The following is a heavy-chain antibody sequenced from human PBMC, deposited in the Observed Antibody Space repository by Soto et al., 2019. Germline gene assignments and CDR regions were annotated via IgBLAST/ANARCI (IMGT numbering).Heavy chain of an antibody. CDR2: INAGNGNT. D-gene: IGHD3-9*01. CDR3: ARDNSYYDILTGYSPPWFDP. V-gene: IGHV1-3*01. CDR1: GYIFTNYY. J-gene: IGHJ5*02. Sequence: ASVKVSCTASGYIFTNYYMHCVRQAPGQRLGWMGWINAGNGNTKYSQKFQGRVTITRDTSASTAYMELSSLRSEDTAVYYCARDNSYYDILTGYSPPWFDPWGQGTLVTVSS.